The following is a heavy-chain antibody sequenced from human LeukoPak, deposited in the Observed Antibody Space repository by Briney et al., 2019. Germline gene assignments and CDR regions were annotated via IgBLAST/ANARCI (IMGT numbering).Heavy chain of an antibody. V-gene: IGHV3-30*03. D-gene: IGHD3-10*01. CDR3: ARDGNFGYDAFDI. CDR1: GFTFSSYG. Sequence: GGSLRLSCAASGFTFSSYGMHWVRQAPGKGLEWVAVISYDGSNKYYADSVKGRFTISRDNSKNTLYLQVNSLRAEDTAVYYCARDGNFGYDAFDIWGQGTMVTVSS. CDR2: ISYDGSNK. J-gene: IGHJ3*02.